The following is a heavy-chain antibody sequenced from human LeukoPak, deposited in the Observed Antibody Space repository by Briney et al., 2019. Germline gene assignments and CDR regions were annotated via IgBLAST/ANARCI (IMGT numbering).Heavy chain of an antibody. J-gene: IGHJ6*03. V-gene: IGHV3-23*01. Sequence: GGSLRLSCAASGFTFSSYAMSWVRQAPGKGLEWVSAIGGSGGSTYYVDSVKGRFTISRDNSKNTLYLQMNSLGAEDTAVYYCARDQRPYYYYMDVWGKGTTVTVSS. D-gene: IGHD1-1*01. CDR1: GFTFSSYA. CDR2: IGGSGGST. CDR3: ARDQRPYYYYMDV.